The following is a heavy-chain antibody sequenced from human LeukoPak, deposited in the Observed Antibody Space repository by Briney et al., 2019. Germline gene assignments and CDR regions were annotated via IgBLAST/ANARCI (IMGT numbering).Heavy chain of an antibody. J-gene: IGHJ4*02. CDR1: GFTFSNAW. V-gene: IGHV4-59*01. Sequence: AGGSLRLSCAASGFTFSNAWMSWVRQAPGKGLEWVGHIYDSGSTNCNPSLKSRVTISVDASNNHFSLRVTPVTAADTAVYYCLGSPNRDFFDFWGQGTLVTVSS. CDR2: IYDSGST. CDR3: LGSPNRDFFDF. D-gene: IGHD7-27*01.